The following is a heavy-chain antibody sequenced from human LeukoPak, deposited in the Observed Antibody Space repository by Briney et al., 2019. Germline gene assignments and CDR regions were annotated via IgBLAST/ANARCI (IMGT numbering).Heavy chain of an antibody. CDR1: GFAFSSYG. V-gene: IGHV3-30*03. Sequence: PGGSLRLSCAASGFAFSSYGMHWVRQAPGKGLEWVAVISYDGSNKYYADSVKGRFTISRDNSKNTLYLQMNSLRAEDTAVYYRAMVSDGYWGQGTLVTVSS. J-gene: IGHJ4*02. CDR2: ISYDGSNK. CDR3: AMVSDGY. D-gene: IGHD3-10*01.